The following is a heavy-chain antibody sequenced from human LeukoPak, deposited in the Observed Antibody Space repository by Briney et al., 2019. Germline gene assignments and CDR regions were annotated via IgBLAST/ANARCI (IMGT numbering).Heavy chain of an antibody. Sequence: GASVKVSCKASGGTFSSYAISWVRQAPGQGLEWMGRIIPIFGIANYAQKFQGRVTITADKSTSTAYMELSSLRSEDTAAYYCARDLGYCSSTSCFSDYWGQGTLVTVSS. CDR1: GGTFSSYA. CDR2: IIPIFGIA. D-gene: IGHD2-2*01. J-gene: IGHJ4*02. V-gene: IGHV1-69*04. CDR3: ARDLGYCSSTSCFSDY.